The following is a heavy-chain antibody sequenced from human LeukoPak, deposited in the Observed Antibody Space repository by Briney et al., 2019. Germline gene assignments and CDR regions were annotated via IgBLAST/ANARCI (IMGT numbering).Heavy chain of an antibody. CDR3: ARDPWVFDILTGYGSQDAFDI. Sequence: GGSLRLSCAASGFTFSSYGMHWVRQAPGKGLEWVAVIWYDGSNKYYADSVKGRFTISRDNSKNTLYLQMNSLRAEDTAVYYCARDPWVFDILTGYGSQDAFDIWGQGTMVTVSS. V-gene: IGHV3-33*01. CDR2: IWYDGSNK. CDR1: GFTFSSYG. D-gene: IGHD3-9*01. J-gene: IGHJ3*02.